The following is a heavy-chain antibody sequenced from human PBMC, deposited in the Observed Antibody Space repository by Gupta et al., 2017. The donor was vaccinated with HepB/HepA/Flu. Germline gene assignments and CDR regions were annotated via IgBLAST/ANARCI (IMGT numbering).Heavy chain of an antibody. J-gene: IGHJ6*02. CDR3: ARHGHGRVGYSSSWYLSPGDYYYGMDV. CDR1: GGSISSYY. CDR2: IYYSGST. Sequence: QVQLQESGPGLVKPSETLSLTCTVSGGSISSYYWSWIRQPPGKGLEWIGYIYYSGSTNYNPSIKSRVTISVDTSKNQFSLKLSSVTAADTAVYYCARHGHGRVGYSSSWYLSPGDYYYGMDVWGQGTTVTVSS. V-gene: IGHV4-59*08. D-gene: IGHD6-13*01.